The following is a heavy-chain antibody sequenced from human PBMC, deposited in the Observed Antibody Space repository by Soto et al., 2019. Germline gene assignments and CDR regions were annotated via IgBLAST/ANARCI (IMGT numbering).Heavy chain of an antibody. CDR2: ISPSGSNT. CDR3: AEVPPDCYYMDV. V-gene: IGHV3-23*01. CDR1: GFTFRTYA. J-gene: IGHJ6*03. Sequence: EVQLLESGGGLVQPGGSLRLSCAASGFTFRTYAMRWVRQAPGKGLEWVSAISPSGSNTYYAYSVKGRCTISRDNSQNTLYLHMNSLGGEDTDVYYCAEVPPDCYYMDVWGKGTTVAVSS.